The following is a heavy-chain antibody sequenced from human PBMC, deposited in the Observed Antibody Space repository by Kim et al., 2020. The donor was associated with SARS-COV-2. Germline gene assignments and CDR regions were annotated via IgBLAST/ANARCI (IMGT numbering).Heavy chain of an antibody. J-gene: IGHJ5*02. CDR1: GGSISSYY. CDR2: IYYSGST. CDR3: ARDAGVRGVQYRFDP. V-gene: IGHV4-59*01. Sequence: SETLSLTCTVSGGSISSYYWSWIRQPPGKGLEWIGYIYYSGSTNYNPSLKSQVTISVDTSKNQFSLKLSSVTAADTAVYYCARDAGVRGVQYRFDPWGQGTLVTVSS. D-gene: IGHD3-10*01.